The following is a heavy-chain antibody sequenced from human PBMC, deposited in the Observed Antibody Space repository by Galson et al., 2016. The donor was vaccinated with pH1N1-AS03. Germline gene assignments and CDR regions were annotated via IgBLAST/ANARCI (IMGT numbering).Heavy chain of an antibody. CDR1: GFTFRDYG. D-gene: IGHD5-24*01. Sequence: SLRLSCAASGFTFRDYGFHWVRQAPGKGLEWVAVIWYDGSNKNYVDSVNGRFIVSRDNSNDTLYLQMNSLRAEDTAVYYCARDRPNYNVYLDHWGQGILVTVSS. J-gene: IGHJ4*02. CDR2: IWYDGSNK. CDR3: ARDRPNYNVYLDH. V-gene: IGHV3-33*01.